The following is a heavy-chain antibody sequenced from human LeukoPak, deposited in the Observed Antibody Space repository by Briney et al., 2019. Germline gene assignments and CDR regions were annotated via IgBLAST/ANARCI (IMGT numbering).Heavy chain of an antibody. Sequence: GGSLRLSCSASGFTFSSYAMSWVRQAPGKGLEWVSIIYRAGDTYYPGSVKGRFTISRENAKNSLYLQMNSLRAGDTAVYYCAREMSGSNDAFDIWGQGTMVTVSS. V-gene: IGHV3-13*01. J-gene: IGHJ3*02. CDR1: GFTFSSYA. CDR2: IYRAGDT. D-gene: IGHD3-10*01. CDR3: AREMSGSNDAFDI.